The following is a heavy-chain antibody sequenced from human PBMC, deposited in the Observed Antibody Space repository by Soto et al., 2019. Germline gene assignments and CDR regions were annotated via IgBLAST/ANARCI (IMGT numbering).Heavy chain of an antibody. CDR2: INDGGDST. CDR1: GFTFSDYA. V-gene: IGHV3-23*01. J-gene: IGHJ4*02. Sequence: PGGSLRLSCAASGFTFSDYAMTWVRQAPGKGLEWVSTINDGGDSTSYADSVKGRFTISKDKSKNLVYLQLNSLRPEDTAVYYCAKALYHQNLGEVFDYWGQGTLVTVSS. D-gene: IGHD3-10*01. CDR3: AKALYHQNLGEVFDY.